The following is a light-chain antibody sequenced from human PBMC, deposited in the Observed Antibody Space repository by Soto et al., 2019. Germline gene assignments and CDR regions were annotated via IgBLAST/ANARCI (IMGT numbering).Light chain of an antibody. Sequence: IQLTQSPSTLSASAGDRVTITCRVSQTLNGWLAWYQHKPGKAPKLLIFKASNLQSGVPSRFSGSGSGTEFNLTISSLQPDDSATYYCQQYNNYSFNFGPGTKVEIK. CDR2: KAS. CDR1: QTLNGW. CDR3: QQYNNYSFN. J-gene: IGKJ3*01. V-gene: IGKV1-5*03.